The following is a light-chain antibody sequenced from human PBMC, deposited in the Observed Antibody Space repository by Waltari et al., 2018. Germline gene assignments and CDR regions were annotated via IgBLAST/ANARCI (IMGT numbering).Light chain of an antibody. CDR3: SSYTNRDTHVI. J-gene: IGLJ2*01. Sequence: QSTLTQPAPASGSPGQSITIPRTGPNSHVGGHNYVPRYQQLPGKAPKLMIYDVNKWPSGVSNRFSGSKSGNTASLTISGLQAEDEADYYCSSYTNRDTHVIFGGGTKLTVL. CDR1: NSHVGGHNY. V-gene: IGLV2-14*03. CDR2: DVN.